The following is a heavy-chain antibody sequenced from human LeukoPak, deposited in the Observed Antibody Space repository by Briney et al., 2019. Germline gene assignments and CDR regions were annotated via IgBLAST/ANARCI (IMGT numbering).Heavy chain of an antibody. CDR3: ARTFRVGATTTRAFDI. Sequence: ASLKVSCKASEYTFTSYDINWVRQVTGQGLEWMGWMNPNSGNTGYAQSFQGRVTMTRNTSISTAYMELSSLRSGDTAAYYCARTFRVGATTTRAFDIWGQGTMVTVSS. J-gene: IGHJ3*02. D-gene: IGHD1-26*01. CDR2: MNPNSGNT. V-gene: IGHV1-8*01. CDR1: EYTFTSYD.